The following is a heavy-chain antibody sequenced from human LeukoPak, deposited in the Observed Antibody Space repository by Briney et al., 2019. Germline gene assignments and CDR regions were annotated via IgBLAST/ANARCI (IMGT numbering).Heavy chain of an antibody. CDR1: GGSFSGYY. D-gene: IGHD4-23*01. Sequence: SETLSLTCAVYGGSFSGYYWSWIRQPPGKGLEWIGEINHSGSTNYNPSLKSRVTISVDTSKNQFSLKLSPVTAADTAVYYCARGSTTGVSYWGQGTLVTVSS. CDR2: INHSGST. J-gene: IGHJ4*02. V-gene: IGHV4-34*01. CDR3: ARGSTTGVSY.